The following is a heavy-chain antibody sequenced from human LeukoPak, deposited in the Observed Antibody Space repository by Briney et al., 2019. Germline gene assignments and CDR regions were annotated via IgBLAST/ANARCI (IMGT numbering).Heavy chain of an antibody. J-gene: IGHJ5*02. D-gene: IGHD6-6*01. CDR1: GGSLSNNY. V-gene: IGHV4-59*01. CDR3: ARIEYSSSAWFDP. CDR2: IYYSGST. Sequence: SETLSLTCSVSGGSLSNNYWSWIRQPPGKGLEWIGFIYYSGSTNYNPSLKSRVTISVDTTKNQFSLKLSSVTAADTAVYFCARIEYSSSAWFDPWGQGTLVTVSS.